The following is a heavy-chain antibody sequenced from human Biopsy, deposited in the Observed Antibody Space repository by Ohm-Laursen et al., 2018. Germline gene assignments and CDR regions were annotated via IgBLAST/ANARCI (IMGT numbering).Heavy chain of an antibody. Sequence: SETLSLTCSVSGGSISSRNHYWGWLRQPPGKGLEWIGHVYYSGSPLYNSSLESRITVSVDTSKTPFHLRLTSMSASDTAVYYCARHSLDDFWSGAHYYFDYWGLGTLVTVSS. CDR1: GGSISSRNHY. J-gene: IGHJ4*02. V-gene: IGHV4-39*01. D-gene: IGHD3-3*01. CDR2: VYYSGSP. CDR3: ARHSLDDFWSGAHYYFDY.